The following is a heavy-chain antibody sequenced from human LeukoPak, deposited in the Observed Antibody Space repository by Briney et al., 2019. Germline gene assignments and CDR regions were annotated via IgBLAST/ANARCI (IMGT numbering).Heavy chain of an antibody. V-gene: IGHV3-13*01. CDR1: GFTFSSYD. CDR2: IGTAGDT. Sequence: AGGSLRLSCAASGFTFSSYDMHWVRQATGKGLEWVSAIGTAGDTYYPGSVKGRLTISRENAKNPLYLQMNSLRAGDTAVYYCARGGYCSGGSCALDFDYWGQGTLVTVSS. D-gene: IGHD2-15*01. J-gene: IGHJ4*02. CDR3: ARGGYCSGGSCALDFDY.